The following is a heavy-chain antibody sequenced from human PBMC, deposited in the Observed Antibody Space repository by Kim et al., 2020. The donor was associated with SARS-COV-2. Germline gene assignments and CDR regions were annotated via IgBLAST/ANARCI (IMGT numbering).Heavy chain of an antibody. CDR3: ARGGRPGIAAPVDY. Sequence: SQTLSLTCAISGDSVSSNTVAWSWIRQSPSRGLEWLGRTYYTSKWYNDYAVSVRSRITINADTSKNQFSLQLNYVTPEDTAVYYCARGGRPGIAAPVDYWGQGTLVTVSS. CDR1: GDSVSSNTVA. D-gene: IGHD6-13*01. CDR2: TYYTSKWYN. J-gene: IGHJ4*02. V-gene: IGHV6-1*01.